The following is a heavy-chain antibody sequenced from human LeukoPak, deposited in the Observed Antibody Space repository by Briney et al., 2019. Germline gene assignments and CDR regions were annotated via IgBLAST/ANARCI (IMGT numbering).Heavy chain of an antibody. V-gene: IGHV4-4*07. CDR3: SRVITVGSYYMDV. D-gene: IGHD3-22*01. CDR1: GGSISIYY. Sequence: PSETLSLTCTVSGGSISIYYWSWLRQPAGKGLEWIGRIYTSGSSNYNPSLERRVTMSVDSSKNQFSPKQLPVTGADTALYYSSRVITVGSYYMDVWGKGTTVTISS. CDR2: IYTSGSS. J-gene: IGHJ6*04.